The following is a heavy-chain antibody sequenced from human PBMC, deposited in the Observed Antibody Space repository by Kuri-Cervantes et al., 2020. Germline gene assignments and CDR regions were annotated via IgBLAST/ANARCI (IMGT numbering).Heavy chain of an antibody. D-gene: IGHD5-12*01. CDR1: GYTFTSYG. V-gene: IGHV1-18*01. CDR2: ISAYNGNT. CDR3: ARDVSGYDGYYYGMDV. J-gene: IGHJ6*02. Sequence: ASVKVSCKASGYTFTSYGISWVRQAPGQGLEWMGWISAYNGNTNYAQKLQGRVTMTRDTSISTAYMELSRLRSDDTAVYYCARDVSGYDGYYYGMDVWGQGTTVTVSS.